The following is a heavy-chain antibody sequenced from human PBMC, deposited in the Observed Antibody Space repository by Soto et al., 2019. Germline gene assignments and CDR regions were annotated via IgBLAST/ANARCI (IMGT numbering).Heavy chain of an antibody. CDR3: AKDYYYDSSGPYYFDY. CDR2: ISGSGGST. J-gene: IGHJ4*02. D-gene: IGHD3-22*01. CDR1: GFTFSSYA. V-gene: IGHV3-23*01. Sequence: PGGSLRLSCAASGFTFSSYAMSWVRQAPGKGLEWVSAISGSGGSTYYADSVKGRFTISRDNSKNTLYLQMNSLRAEDTAVYYCAKDYYYDSSGPYYFDYWGQGTLVTVSS.